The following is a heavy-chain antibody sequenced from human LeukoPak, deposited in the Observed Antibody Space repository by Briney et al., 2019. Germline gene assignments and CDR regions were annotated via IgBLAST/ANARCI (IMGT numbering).Heavy chain of an antibody. J-gene: IGHJ5*02. Sequence: GWSLRLSCAASGLIFSDYGMHWLRQAPGNGLEWVTFIRDDVTNKYYADSVKGRFTISRDNSKNTLYLQMDSLRTEDTAVYYCAKDRYCSSTSCSFGTTWFDPWGQGTLVTVSS. V-gene: IGHV3-30*02. CDR2: IRDDVTNK. CDR3: AKDRYCSSTSCSFGTTWFDP. CDR1: GLIFSDYG. D-gene: IGHD2-2*01.